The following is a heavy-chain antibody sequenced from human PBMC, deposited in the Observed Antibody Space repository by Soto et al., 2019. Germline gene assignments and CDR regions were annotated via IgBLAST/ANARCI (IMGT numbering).Heavy chain of an antibody. Sequence: EVQLLESGGDVIQPGGSLRLSCAASGFTFNNYAMTWVRQAPGEGLEWVAAISHYGNFTYYADSVKGRFTISRDNSRNTLYLQMNSLRAEDTAVYYCAKDSKLDHASCGEGFDYWGQGSLVTVSS. J-gene: IGHJ4*02. CDR3: AKDSKLDHASCGEGFDY. CDR2: ISHYGNFT. CDR1: GFTFNNYA. D-gene: IGHD2-21*01. V-gene: IGHV3-23*01.